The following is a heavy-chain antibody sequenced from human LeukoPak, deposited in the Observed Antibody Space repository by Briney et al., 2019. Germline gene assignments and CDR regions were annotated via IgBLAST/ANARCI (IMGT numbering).Heavy chain of an antibody. Sequence: GGSLRLSCVASGFTLSAYSMNWVRQAPGKGLEWVSYISTSSVNIYYADSVKGRFTISRDNAKNSLYLQMNSLRAEDTAVYYCARDVSHCTDGVCSGSWGQGTLVTVSS. CDR3: ARDVSHCTDGVCSGS. V-gene: IGHV3-48*04. CDR1: GFTLSAYS. CDR2: ISTSSVNI. D-gene: IGHD2-8*01. J-gene: IGHJ5*02.